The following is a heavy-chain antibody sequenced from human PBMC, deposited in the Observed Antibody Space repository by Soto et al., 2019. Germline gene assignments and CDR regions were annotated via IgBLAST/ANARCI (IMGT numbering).Heavy chain of an antibody. CDR3: ATFPGFGPSYFFDD. CDR2: IIPILGIA. V-gene: IGHV1-69*02. J-gene: IGHJ4*02. CDR1: GGTFSSYT. D-gene: IGHD3-3*01. Sequence: QVQLVQSGAEVKNPGSSVKVSCKASGGTFSSYTISWVRQAPGQGLEWMGRIIPILGIANYAQKFQGRVTITADKSTSTAYMELSSLRSEDTAVYYCATFPGFGPSYFFDDWGQGTLVTVSS.